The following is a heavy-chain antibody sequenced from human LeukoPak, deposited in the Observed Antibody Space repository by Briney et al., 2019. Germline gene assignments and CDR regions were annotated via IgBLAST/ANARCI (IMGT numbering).Heavy chain of an antibody. CDR2: IYYSGST. D-gene: IGHD4-11*01. CDR3: AREDDKTVTGDY. J-gene: IGHJ4*02. Sequence: SETLSLTCTVSGGSISSSSYYWGWIRQPPGKGLEWIGSIYYSGSTYYNPSLKSRVTISVDTSKNQFSLKLSSVTAADTAVYYCAREDDKTVTGDYWGQGTLVTVSS. V-gene: IGHV4-39*01. CDR1: GGSISSSSYY.